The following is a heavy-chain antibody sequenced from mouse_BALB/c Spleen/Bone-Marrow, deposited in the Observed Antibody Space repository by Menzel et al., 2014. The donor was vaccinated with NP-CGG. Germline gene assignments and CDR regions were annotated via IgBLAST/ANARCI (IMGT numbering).Heavy chain of an antibody. D-gene: IGHD1-1*01. J-gene: IGHJ2*01. V-gene: IGHV1-54*01. Sequence: VQLQQSGAELVRPGTSVKVSCKASGYAFTNYLIEWVKQRPGQGLEWIGVINPGSGGSNNNEKFEGKATLTADKSSSSAYMQLSSLTSDDSAVYFCARSTTVKDYFDYWGQGTTLTVSS. CDR2: INPGSGGS. CDR3: ARSTTVKDYFDY. CDR1: GYAFTNYL.